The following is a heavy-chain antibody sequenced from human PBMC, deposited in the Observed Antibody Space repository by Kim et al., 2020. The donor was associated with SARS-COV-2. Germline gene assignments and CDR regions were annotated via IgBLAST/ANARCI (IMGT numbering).Heavy chain of an antibody. D-gene: IGHD6-13*01. J-gene: IGHJ4*02. Sequence: SETLSLTCTVSGGSISSYYWSWIRQPPGKGLEWIGYIYYSGSTNYNPSLKSRVTISVDTSKNQFSLKLSSVTAADTAVYYCARGPVYSSSWQKWGEIDYWGQGTLVTVSS. V-gene: IGHV4-59*01. CDR1: GGSISSYY. CDR2: IYYSGST. CDR3: ARGPVYSSSWQKWGEIDY.